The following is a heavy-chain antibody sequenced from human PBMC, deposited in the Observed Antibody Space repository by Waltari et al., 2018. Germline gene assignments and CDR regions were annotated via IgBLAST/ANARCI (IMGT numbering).Heavy chain of an antibody. J-gene: IGHJ3*02. V-gene: IGHV4-59*01. CDR1: GGSIRSSN. CDR3: AREAIWSGYRHDAFDI. Sequence: QVQLQESGPGLLKPSETLSLTCTVSGGSIRSSNWNWIRQSPGKGLEWIGDIYYSGSTNYNPSLKSRVTISVDTPKNQFSLRLNSVTTADTAVYYCAREAIWSGYRHDAFDIWGQGTMVTVSS. D-gene: IGHD3-3*01. CDR2: IYYSGST.